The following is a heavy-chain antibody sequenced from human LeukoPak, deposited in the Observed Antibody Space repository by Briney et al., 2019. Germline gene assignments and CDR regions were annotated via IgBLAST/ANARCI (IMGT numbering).Heavy chain of an antibody. CDR1: GFTFSNYG. J-gene: IGHJ4*02. D-gene: IGHD3-22*01. CDR2: ISSTGGTT. V-gene: IGHV3-21*01. Sequence: PGGSLRLSCAASGFTFSNYGMSWVRQAPGKGLEWVSSISSTGGTTYYADSVKGRFTISRDNAKNSLYLQMNSLRAEDTAVYYCAREFPYYYYTSGYYVDYWGQGTLVTVSS. CDR3: AREFPYYYYTSGYYVDY.